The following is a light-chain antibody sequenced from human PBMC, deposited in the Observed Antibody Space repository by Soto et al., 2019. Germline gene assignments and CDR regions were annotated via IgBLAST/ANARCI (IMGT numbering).Light chain of an antibody. V-gene: IGLV1-44*01. CDR1: SSNIGSKT. Sequence: QSVLTQPPSASGTPGQRVTISCSGSSSNIGSKTVNWYQQLSGTAHKLLIYSNNQRPSGVPDRFSGSKSGTSASLAISGLQSEDEADYYCAAWDDSLNGVVFGGGTKLTVL. J-gene: IGLJ2*01. CDR3: AAWDDSLNGVV. CDR2: SNN.